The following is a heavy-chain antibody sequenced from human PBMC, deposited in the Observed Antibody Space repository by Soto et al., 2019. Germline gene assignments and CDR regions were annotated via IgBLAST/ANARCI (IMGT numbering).Heavy chain of an antibody. D-gene: IGHD2-21*01. J-gene: IGHJ5*02. V-gene: IGHV3-21*01. CDR3: VRSGTARLLRHSWFDT. Sequence: EVQLVESGGGLVKPGGSLRLSCAASGFTFNTYDMNWVRQAPGKGLEWVSSITTSSAYIYYADSLKGRITISRDNAKNSLFLQMNSLRAEDTAVYYCVRSGTARLLRHSWFDTWGQVTLGTVSS. CDR2: ITTSSAYI. CDR1: GFTFNTYD.